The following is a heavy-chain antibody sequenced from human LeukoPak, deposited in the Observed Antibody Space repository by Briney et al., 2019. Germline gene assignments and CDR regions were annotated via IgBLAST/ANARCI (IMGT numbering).Heavy chain of an antibody. J-gene: IGHJ3*01. V-gene: IGHV4-59*01. CDR2: IYYSGST. Sequence: SETLSLTCTVSGGSITGYYWTWMRQPPGKGLEWIGYIYYSGSTNYNPSLKSRVTISADTSKNQFSLKLSSVTAADTAMYYCARGLPGYSGGDDAFDFWGQGTVVTVS. CDR3: ARGLPGYSGGDDAFDF. D-gene: IGHD6-19*01. CDR1: GGSITGYY.